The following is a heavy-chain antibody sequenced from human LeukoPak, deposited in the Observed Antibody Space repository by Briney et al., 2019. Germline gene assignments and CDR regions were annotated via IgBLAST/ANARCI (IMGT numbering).Heavy chain of an antibody. Sequence: SETLSLTCAVYGGSFSGYYWSWIRQPPGKGLEWIGEIYHSGSTNYNPSLKSRVTISVDKSKNQFSLKLSSVTAADTAVYYCARDGARIAAHRARNWYGFDPWGQGTLVTVSS. J-gene: IGHJ5*02. CDR1: GGSFSGYY. CDR2: IYHSGST. D-gene: IGHD6-13*01. V-gene: IGHV4-34*01. CDR3: ARDGARIAAHRARNWYGFDP.